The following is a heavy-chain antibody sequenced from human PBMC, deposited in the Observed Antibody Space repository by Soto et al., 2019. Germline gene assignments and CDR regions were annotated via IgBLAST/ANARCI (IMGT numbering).Heavy chain of an antibody. V-gene: IGHV3-30*18. CDR3: AKGGRQWLVTSDFNY. CDR1: GFTFSDYA. J-gene: IGHJ4*02. Sequence: VQLVESGGGVVQPGRSLRLSCAASGFTFSDYAMHWVRQAPGKGLESVAVVSHDGGNTHYADSVKGRFTISRDSSKNTVSLEMTSLRAEDTAVYYCAKGGRQWLVTSDFNYWGQGALVTVSS. D-gene: IGHD6-19*01. CDR2: VSHDGGNT.